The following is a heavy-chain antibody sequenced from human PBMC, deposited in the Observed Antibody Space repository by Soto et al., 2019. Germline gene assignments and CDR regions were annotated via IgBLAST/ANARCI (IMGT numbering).Heavy chain of an antibody. CDR1: CGSLIIGGYS. J-gene: IGHJ5*02. Sequence: TVSLTCAVSCGSLIIGGYSWSWSRQPPAKGLEWIGYIYHSGTTYYNPSLTSRVTISVDRSKNQFSLKLSSVTAADTALYYCARVRRGAARGVNNWFDPWGQGTLVTVSS. V-gene: IGHV4-30-2*01. D-gene: IGHD3-10*01. CDR3: ARVRRGAARGVNNWFDP. CDR2: IYHSGTT.